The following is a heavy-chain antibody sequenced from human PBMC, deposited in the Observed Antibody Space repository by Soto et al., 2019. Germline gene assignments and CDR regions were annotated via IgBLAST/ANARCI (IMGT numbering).Heavy chain of an antibody. CDR3: VKGEYYYDSSGYYPFDY. CDR2: ISSTSTTI. Sequence: GGSLRLSCAASGFTFNFYSMNWVRQAPGKGLEWLSYISSTSTTIYYADSVKGRFTIARDKAKNSQYLQMSSLRADDTAVYYCVKGEYYYDSSGYYPFDYWGQGTLVTVSS. J-gene: IGHJ4*02. V-gene: IGHV3-48*01. CDR1: GFTFNFYS. D-gene: IGHD3-22*01.